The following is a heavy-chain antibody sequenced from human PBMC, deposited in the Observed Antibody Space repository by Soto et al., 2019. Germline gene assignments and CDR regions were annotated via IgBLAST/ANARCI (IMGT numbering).Heavy chain of an antibody. J-gene: IGHJ4*02. CDR3: ARQADYNILTGYFYYFDY. Sequence: GEPLKISCNSSGYSFTDYCIGLVLQMPGKGLEWMGIIYPGDSDARYSPSFQGQVTISVDTSINTAFLRWDTLTASDTAMYYCARQADYNILTGYFYYFDYWGQGSLVTVSS. CDR1: GYSFTDYC. CDR2: IYPGDSDA. D-gene: IGHD3-9*01. V-gene: IGHV5-51*01.